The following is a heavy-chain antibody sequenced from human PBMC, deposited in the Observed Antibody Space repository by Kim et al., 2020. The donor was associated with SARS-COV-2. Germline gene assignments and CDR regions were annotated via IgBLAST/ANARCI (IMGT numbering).Heavy chain of an antibody. D-gene: IGHD2-2*01. Sequence: SETLSLTCTVSGGSISSGGYYWSWIRQHPGKGLEWIGYIYYSGSTYYNPSLKSRVTISVDTSKNQFSLKLSSVTAADTAVYYCARWSQLLSFAFDIWGQGTMVTVSS. CDR3: ARWSQLLSFAFDI. J-gene: IGHJ3*02. CDR1: GGSISSGGYY. CDR2: IYYSGST. V-gene: IGHV4-31*03.